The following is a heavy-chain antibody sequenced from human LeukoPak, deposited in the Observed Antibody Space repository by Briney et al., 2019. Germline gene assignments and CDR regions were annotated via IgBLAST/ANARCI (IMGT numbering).Heavy chain of an antibody. Sequence: GGSLRLSCAASGFTFSSYAMSWVRQAPGKGLEWVSAISGSGGSTYYADSVKGRFTISRDNSKNTLYLQMNSLRAEDTAVYYCAKDQGYCSSTGCYLDYWGQGTLVTVSS. CDR3: AKDQGYCSSTGCYLDY. V-gene: IGHV3-23*01. D-gene: IGHD2-2*01. J-gene: IGHJ4*02. CDR2: ISGSGGST. CDR1: GFTFSSYA.